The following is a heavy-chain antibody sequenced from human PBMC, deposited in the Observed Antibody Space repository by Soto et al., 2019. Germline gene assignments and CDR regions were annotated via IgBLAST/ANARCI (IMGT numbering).Heavy chain of an antibody. CDR2: VNPILSMS. V-gene: IGHV1-69*04. D-gene: IGHD3-10*01. CDR1: GDTFSFYS. CDR3: ATSYGSGYRAFDY. Sequence: QVQLVQSGAEVKRPGSSVKVSCKASGDTFSFYSINWVRQAPGLGLEWMGRVNPILSMSNYAQRFQGRVTITADKSTSTAYMELSGLRSEETATYYCATSYGSGYRAFDYWGQGALVTVSS. J-gene: IGHJ4*02.